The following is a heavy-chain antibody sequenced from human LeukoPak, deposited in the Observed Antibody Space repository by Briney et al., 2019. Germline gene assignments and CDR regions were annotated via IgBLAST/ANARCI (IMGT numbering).Heavy chain of an antibody. CDR1: GFTFSNAW. CDR2: IKSKTDGGTT. D-gene: IGHD2-21*01. V-gene: IGHV3-15*01. J-gene: IGHJ4*02. CDR3: TTSVIY. Sequence: PGGSLRLSCAASGFTFSNAWMSWVRQAPGKGLEWVGCIKSKTDGGTTDYAAPVKGRFTISRDDSKNTLYLQMNSLKTEDTAVYYCTTSVIYWGQGTLVTVSS.